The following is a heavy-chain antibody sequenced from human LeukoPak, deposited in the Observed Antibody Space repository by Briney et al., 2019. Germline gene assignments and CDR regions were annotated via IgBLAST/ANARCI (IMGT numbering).Heavy chain of an antibody. D-gene: IGHD5-24*01. J-gene: IGHJ4*02. Sequence: VASVKLSCKASGYTFTSYGISWVRQAPGQGLEWMGWISAYNGNTNYAQKLQGRVTMTTDTSTSTAYMELRSLRSDDTAVYYCARVRDGRPPEYWGKGTMVSVSS. CDR2: ISAYNGNT. V-gene: IGHV1-18*04. CDR1: GYTFTSYG. CDR3: ARVRDGRPPEY.